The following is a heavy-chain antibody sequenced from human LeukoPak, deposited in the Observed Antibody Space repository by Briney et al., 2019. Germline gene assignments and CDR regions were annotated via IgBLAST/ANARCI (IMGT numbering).Heavy chain of an antibody. V-gene: IGHV4-30-4*01. CDR2: VNYSGST. Sequence: PSETLSLTCSVSAGSISSDNYQWSWVRQPPGKGLEWIGYVNYSGSTYCNPSLKSRVTISVDTSNNQFSLRLSSVTAADTAVYYCARDGGELLFEGPHVYWGQGTLVTVSS. CDR3: ARDGGELLFEGPHVY. CDR1: AGSISSDNYQ. D-gene: IGHD2-2*01. J-gene: IGHJ4*02.